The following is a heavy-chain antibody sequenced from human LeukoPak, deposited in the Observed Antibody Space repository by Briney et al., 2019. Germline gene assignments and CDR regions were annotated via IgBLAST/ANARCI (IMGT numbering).Heavy chain of an antibody. J-gene: IGHJ4*02. CDR1: GCTFTNYG. Sequence: ASVKVSCKASGCTFTNYGITWVRQAPGQGLEWMGWISTYNGNTNYAQKVQGRVTMTTDTSTSTAYMELRSLRSDDTAVYYCARDTVIMIRGGHTEIDYWGQGTLVTVSS. D-gene: IGHD3-10*01. CDR2: ISTYNGNT. V-gene: IGHV1-18*01. CDR3: ARDTVIMIRGGHTEIDY.